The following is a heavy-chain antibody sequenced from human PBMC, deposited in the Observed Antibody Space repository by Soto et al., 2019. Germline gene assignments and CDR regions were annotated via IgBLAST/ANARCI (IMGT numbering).Heavy chain of an antibody. CDR3: AREGASGSHIGY. CDR1: GGTFSSYA. J-gene: IGHJ4*02. CDR2: IIPIFGTA. D-gene: IGHD3-22*01. Sequence: QVQLVQSGAEVKKPGSSVKVSCNASGGTFSSYAISWVRQAPGQGLECMGGIIPIFGTANYAQKFQGRVTITAAEPTRTADMELSSLRSEDTAVSYCAREGASGSHIGYWGPGTLVSVSS. V-gene: IGHV1-69*01.